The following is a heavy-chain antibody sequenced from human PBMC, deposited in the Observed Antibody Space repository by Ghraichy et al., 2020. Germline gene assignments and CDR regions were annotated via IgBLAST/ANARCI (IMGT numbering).Heavy chain of an antibody. CDR2: IYYSGST. D-gene: IGHD3-16*01. J-gene: IGHJ6*02. Sequence: SETLSLTCTVSGGSITPNFWSWIRQPPGKGLEWVGYIYYSGSTSYNPSLKSRVAISMDTSKNQFSLKLSSVTAADTAVYYCATHGPRVLISVWGQGTTVTVSS. V-gene: IGHV4-59*08. CDR3: ATHGPRVLISV. CDR1: GGSITPNF.